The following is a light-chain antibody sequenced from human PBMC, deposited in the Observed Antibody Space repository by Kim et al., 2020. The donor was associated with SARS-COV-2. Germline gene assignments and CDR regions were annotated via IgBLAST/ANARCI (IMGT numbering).Light chain of an antibody. Sequence: VTISGSGSSSNIGSSYVYWYQQLPGTAPKLLIYRNNQRPSGVPDRFSGSKSGTSASLAISGLRSEDEADYYCAAWDDSLSGPNVVFGGGTQLTVL. J-gene: IGLJ2*01. CDR1: SSNIGSSY. CDR3: AAWDDSLSGPNVV. CDR2: RNN. V-gene: IGLV1-47*01.